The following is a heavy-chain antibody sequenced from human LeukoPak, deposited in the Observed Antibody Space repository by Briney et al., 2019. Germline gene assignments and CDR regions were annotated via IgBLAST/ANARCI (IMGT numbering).Heavy chain of an antibody. D-gene: IGHD5-24*01. V-gene: IGHV3-11*01. CDR2: ISSSGSTI. J-gene: IGHJ4*02. CDR1: GFTFSDYY. Sequence: GGSLRFSCAASGFTFSDYYMSWIRQAPGKGLEWVSYISSSGSTIYYADSVKGRFTISRDNAKNSLYLQMNSLRAEDTAVYYCARVRGRWLQFLDYWGQGTLVTVSS. CDR3: ARVRGRWLQFLDY.